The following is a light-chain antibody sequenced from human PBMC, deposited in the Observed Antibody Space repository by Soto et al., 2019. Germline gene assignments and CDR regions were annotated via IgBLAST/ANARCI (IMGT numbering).Light chain of an antibody. CDR1: QSISSW. Sequence: DIQMTQSPSTLSASVGDRVTITCRANQSISSWLAWYQQKPGKAPNLLIYKASSLESGVPSRFSGSESGTEFTLTINSLQPDDFDTYYCLQYTSYSRTFGQGTRVEI. CDR3: LQYTSYSRT. J-gene: IGKJ1*01. CDR2: KAS. V-gene: IGKV1-5*03.